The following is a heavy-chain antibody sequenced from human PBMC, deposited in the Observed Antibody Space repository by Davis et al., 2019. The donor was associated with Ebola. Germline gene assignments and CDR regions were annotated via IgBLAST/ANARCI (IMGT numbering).Heavy chain of an antibody. CDR2: IRSSDITI. J-gene: IGHJ6*02. CDR1: GFTLSDYY. Sequence: PGGSLRPSCAASGFTLSDYYMSWIRQAPGKGLERVSSIRSSDITIYYSDPVKGRFTVSRDNAKNSLYLQMNSLRAEDTAVYYCARDKRSSWYGGMDVWGQGTTVTVSS. CDR3: ARDKRSSWYGGMDV. D-gene: IGHD6-19*01. V-gene: IGHV3-11*01.